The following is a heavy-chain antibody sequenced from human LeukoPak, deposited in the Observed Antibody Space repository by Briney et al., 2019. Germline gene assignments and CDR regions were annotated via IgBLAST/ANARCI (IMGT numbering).Heavy chain of an antibody. V-gene: IGHV3-43*01. CDR3: AKGNSGSSNGFDY. Sequence: GGSLRLSCAASGFTFDDYTMHWVRHAPGKGLEWVSLISWDGGSTYYADSVKGRFTISRDNSKNSLYLQMNSLRTEDTALYYCAKGNSGSSNGFDYWGQGTLVTVSS. CDR1: GFTFDDYT. D-gene: IGHD1-26*01. J-gene: IGHJ4*02. CDR2: ISWDGGST.